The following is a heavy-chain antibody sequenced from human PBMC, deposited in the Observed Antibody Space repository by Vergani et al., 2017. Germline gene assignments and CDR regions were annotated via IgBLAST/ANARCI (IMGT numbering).Heavy chain of an antibody. CDR3: AKDTKDAIAAAGTGFDY. V-gene: IGHV3-9*01. CDR2: ISWNSGSI. Sequence: EVQLVESGGGLVQPGRSLRLSCAASGFTFDDYAMQWVRQAPGKGLEWVSGISWNSGSIGYADSVKGRFTISRDNAKNSLYLQMNSLRAEDTALYYCAKDTKDAIAAAGTGFDYWGQGTLVTVSS. D-gene: IGHD6-13*01. J-gene: IGHJ4*02. CDR1: GFTFDDYA.